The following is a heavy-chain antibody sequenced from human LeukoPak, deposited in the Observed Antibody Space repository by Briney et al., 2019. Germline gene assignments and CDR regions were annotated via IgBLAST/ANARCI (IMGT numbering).Heavy chain of an antibody. CDR2: ISGSGGTT. D-gene: IGHD6-13*01. V-gene: IGHV3-23*01. CDR3: AKVWYSSSWYLLDAFDI. Sequence: GGSLRLSCAASGFSFSSYAMSWVRQAPGKGLEWVAVISGSGGTTYYADSVKGRFTISRDNSKNTLYLQMNSLRAEDTAVYYCAKVWYSSSWYLLDAFDIWGQGTMVTVSS. CDR1: GFSFSSYA. J-gene: IGHJ3*02.